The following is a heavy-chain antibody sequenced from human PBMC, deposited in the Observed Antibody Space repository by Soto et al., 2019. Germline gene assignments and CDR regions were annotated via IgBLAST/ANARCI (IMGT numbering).Heavy chain of an antibody. CDR3: ATTNLIVVVPAAIRTGY. D-gene: IGHD2-2*02. CDR2: IYYSGST. CDR1: GGSISSSSYY. J-gene: IGHJ4*02. Sequence: SETLSLTCTVSGGSISSSSYYWGWIRQPPGKGLEWIGSIYYSGSTYYNPSLKSRVTISVDTSKNQFSLKLSSVTAADTAVYYCATTNLIVVVPAAIRTGYWGQG. V-gene: IGHV4-39*01.